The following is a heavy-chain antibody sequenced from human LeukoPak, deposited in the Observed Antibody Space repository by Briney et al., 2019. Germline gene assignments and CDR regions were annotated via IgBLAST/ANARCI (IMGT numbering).Heavy chain of an antibody. CDR2: IKKDGSEK. CDR1: GFTFSTYW. CDR3: ARLTSCSSASCYIKAYYYQYMDV. D-gene: IGHD2-2*02. J-gene: IGHJ6*03. Sequence: GGSLRLSCAVSGFTFSTYWMSWVRQAPGKGLEWVANIKKDGSEKYYVDSVKDRFTISRDNAKNSLNLQMNSLRAEDTAVYYCARLTSCSSASCYIKAYYYQYMDVWGKGTTVTVSS. V-gene: IGHV3-7*01.